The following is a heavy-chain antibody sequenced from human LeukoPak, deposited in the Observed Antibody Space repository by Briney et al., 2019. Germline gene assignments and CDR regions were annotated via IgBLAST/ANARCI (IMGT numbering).Heavy chain of an antibody. CDR1: GYTFTGYY. CDR2: INPNSGGT. Sequence: GASVKVSCKAAGYTFTGYYMFWVRQAPGQGLEWMGRINPNSGGTNYAQKFQGRVTMTRDTSISTAYMELSRLRSDDTAVYYCVVLGAYYYYYMDVWGKGTTVTVSS. J-gene: IGHJ6*03. D-gene: IGHD4/OR15-4a*01. CDR3: VVLGAYYYYYMDV. V-gene: IGHV1-2*06.